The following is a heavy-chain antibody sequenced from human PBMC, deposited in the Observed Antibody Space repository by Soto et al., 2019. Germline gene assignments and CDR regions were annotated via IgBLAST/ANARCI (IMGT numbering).Heavy chain of an antibody. CDR1: GFTFSNAW. J-gene: IGHJ6*02. CDR3: TTDRGWLQFLGYYYYYGMDV. Sequence: PGGSLRLSCAASGFTFSNAWMSWVRQAPGKGLERVGRIKSKTDGGTTDYAAPVKGRFTISRDDSKNTLYLQMNSLKTEDTAVYYCTTDRGWLQFLGYYYYYGMDVWGQGTTVTVS. D-gene: IGHD5-12*01. V-gene: IGHV3-15*01. CDR2: IKSKTDGGTT.